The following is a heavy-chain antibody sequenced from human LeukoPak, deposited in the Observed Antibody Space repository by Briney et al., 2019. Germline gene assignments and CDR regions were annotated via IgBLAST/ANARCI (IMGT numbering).Heavy chain of an antibody. CDR1: GYTFSNYA. Sequence: GASVKVSCKAIGYTFSNYAIHWVRQAHGQGLEWMGWINAGNGDTRYSQNLQGRVTITRDTSANIVYMELSSLRSEDTAVYFCARGIWSDHPVAYFLDSWGQGTLVTVSS. J-gene: IGHJ4*02. D-gene: IGHD6-19*01. V-gene: IGHV1-3*01. CDR2: INAGNGDT. CDR3: ARGIWSDHPVAYFLDS.